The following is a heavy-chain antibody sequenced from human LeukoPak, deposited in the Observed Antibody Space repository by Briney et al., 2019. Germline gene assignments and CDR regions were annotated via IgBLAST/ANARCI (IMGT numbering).Heavy chain of an antibody. J-gene: IGHJ4*02. CDR2: ISAYNGNT. CDR3: ARGLHGTSNYGGNPYSDY. CDR1: GYTFTSYG. V-gene: IGHV1-18*01. D-gene: IGHD4-23*01. Sequence: GASVKVSCKASGYTFTSYGISWVRQAPGQGLEWMGWISAYNGNTNYAQKLQGRVTMTTDTSTSTAYMELSSLRSEDTAVYYCARGLHGTSNYGGNPYSDYWGQGTLVTVSS.